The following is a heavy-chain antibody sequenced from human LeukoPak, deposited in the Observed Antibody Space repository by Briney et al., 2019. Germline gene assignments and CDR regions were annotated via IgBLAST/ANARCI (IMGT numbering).Heavy chain of an antibody. CDR2: IWYDGSKK. J-gene: IGHJ4*02. V-gene: IGHV3-33*01. CDR1: GFTFSSYG. Sequence: GGSLRLSCAASGFTFSSYGMHWVRQAPIKGLEWVAVIWYDGSKKYYADSVKGRFTISRDDSKNTVYLQMDSLRAEDTAMYYCARDRGDYSDYSDFFDAWGQGTLVTFSS. D-gene: IGHD4-11*01. CDR3: ARDRGDYSDYSDFFDA.